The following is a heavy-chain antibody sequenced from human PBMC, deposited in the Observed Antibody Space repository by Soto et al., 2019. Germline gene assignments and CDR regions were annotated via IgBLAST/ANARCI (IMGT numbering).Heavy chain of an antibody. D-gene: IGHD3-10*01. CDR1: GYSFTSYW. J-gene: IGHJ6*03. Sequence: GESLKISCKGSGYSFTSYWIGWVRQMPGKGLEWMGIIYPGDSDTRYSPSFQGQVTISADKSISTAYLQWSSLKASDTAMYYCARHTYGFGDTDPVLRKEDYYYYYMDVWGKGTTVTVSS. V-gene: IGHV5-51*01. CDR2: IYPGDSDT. CDR3: ARHTYGFGDTDPVLRKEDYYYYYMDV.